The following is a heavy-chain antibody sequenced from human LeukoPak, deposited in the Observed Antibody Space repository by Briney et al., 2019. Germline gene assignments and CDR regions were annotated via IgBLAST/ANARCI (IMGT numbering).Heavy chain of an antibody. V-gene: IGHV4-4*02. CDR1: GGSVTSTNW. D-gene: IGHD3-3*01. Sequence: SETLSLTCGVSGGSVTSTNWWTWVRQPPGKGLEWIGEVHLDGRTNYNPSLKSRLTKSVDLSENHVSLKLTSVTAADTAVYYCAREGGFYRPLDYSGQGTLVTVSS. J-gene: IGHJ4*02. CDR2: VHLDGRT. CDR3: AREGGFYRPLDY.